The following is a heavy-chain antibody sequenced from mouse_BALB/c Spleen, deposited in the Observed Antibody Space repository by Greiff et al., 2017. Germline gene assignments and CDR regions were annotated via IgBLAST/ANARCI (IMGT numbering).Heavy chain of an antibody. J-gene: IGHJ4*01. Sequence: EVQLVESGGGLVKPGGSLKLSCAASGFAFSSYDMSWVRQTPEKRLEWVAYISSGGGSTYYPDTVKGRFTISRDNAKNTLYLQMSSLKSEDTAMYYCARLYYGYDVDAMDYWGQGTSVTVSS. CDR3: ARLYYGYDVDAMDY. CDR2: ISSGGGST. CDR1: GFAFSSYD. D-gene: IGHD2-2*01. V-gene: IGHV5-12-1*01.